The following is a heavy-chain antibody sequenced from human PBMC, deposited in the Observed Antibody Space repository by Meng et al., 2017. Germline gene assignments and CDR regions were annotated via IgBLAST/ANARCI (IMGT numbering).Heavy chain of an antibody. D-gene: IGHD3-16*02. CDR3: ARDWGLYDYVWGSYRYGAFDI. CDR1: GYTFTSYG. CDR2: ISAYNGNT. J-gene: IGHJ3*02. V-gene: IGHV1-18*01. Sequence: ASVKVSCKASGYTFTSYGISWVRQAPGQGLEWMGWISAYNGNTNYAQKLQGRVTMTTDTSTSTAYMELMSLRSDDTAVYYCARDWGLYDYVWGSYRYGAFDIWGQGTMVTVSS.